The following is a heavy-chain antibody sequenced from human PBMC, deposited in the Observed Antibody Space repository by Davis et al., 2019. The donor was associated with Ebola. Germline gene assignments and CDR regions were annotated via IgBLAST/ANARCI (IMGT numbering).Heavy chain of an antibody. CDR3: AKRFLEWLGIDY. CDR2: IYHSGST. D-gene: IGHD3-3*01. V-gene: IGHV4-4*02. Sequence: MPSETLSLTCAVSGGSISSSNWWSWVRQPPGKGLEWIGEIYHSGSTNYNPSLKSRVTISVDKSKNQFSLKLSFVTAADTAVYYCAKRFLEWLGIDYWGQGTLVTVSS. J-gene: IGHJ4*02. CDR1: GGSISSSNW.